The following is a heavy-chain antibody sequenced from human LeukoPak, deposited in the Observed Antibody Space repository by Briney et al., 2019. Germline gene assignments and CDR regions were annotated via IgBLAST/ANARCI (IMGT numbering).Heavy chain of an antibody. D-gene: IGHD6-19*01. CDR3: ARKIAVTNYGMDV. V-gene: IGHV4-61*01. CDR1: GGSISSSSYY. CDR2: IYYSGST. J-gene: IGHJ6*02. Sequence: SETLSLTCTVSGGSISSSSYYWSWIRQPPGKGLEWIGYIYYSGSTNYNPSLKSRVTISVDTSKNQFSLKLSSVTAADTAVYYCARKIAVTNYGMDVWGQGTTVTVSS.